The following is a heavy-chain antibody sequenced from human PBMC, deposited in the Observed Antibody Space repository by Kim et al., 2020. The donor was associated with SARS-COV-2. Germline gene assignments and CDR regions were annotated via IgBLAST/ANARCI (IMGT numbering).Heavy chain of an antibody. Sequence: ADSVTVRFTISRDNSKNALYLKMNSMRAEDTAVYYCAKNPNIVATTPDYWGQGTLVTVSS. V-gene: IGHV3-23*01. CDR3: AKNPNIVATTPDY. D-gene: IGHD5-12*01. J-gene: IGHJ4*02.